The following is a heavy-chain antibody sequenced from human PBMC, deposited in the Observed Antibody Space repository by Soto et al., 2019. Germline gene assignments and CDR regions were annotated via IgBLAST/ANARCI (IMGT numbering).Heavy chain of an antibody. J-gene: IGHJ6*03. CDR2: IIPILGIA. Sequence: GASVKVSCKASGGTFSSYTISWVRQAPGQGLEWMGRIIPILGIANYAQKFQGRVTITADKSTSTAYMELSSLRSEDTAVYYCASDLGSPSYYYYYYMDVWGKGTTVTVSS. V-gene: IGHV1-69*02. CDR1: GGTFSSYT. CDR3: ASDLGSPSYYYYYYMDV. D-gene: IGHD1-26*01.